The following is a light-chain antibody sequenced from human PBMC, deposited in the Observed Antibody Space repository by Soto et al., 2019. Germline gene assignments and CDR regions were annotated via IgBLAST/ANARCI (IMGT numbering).Light chain of an antibody. CDR3: SSYTSSCLHV. CDR2: DVS. J-gene: IGLJ1*01. CDR1: SSDVGGYNY. V-gene: IGLV2-14*03. Sequence: QSVLTQPASVSGSPGQSITISCTGTSSDVGGYNYVSWYQQHPGKAPKLMIYDVSNRPSGVSNLFSGSKSGNTASLTISGFQAEDEADYYCSSYTSSCLHVFGTGTKVTVL.